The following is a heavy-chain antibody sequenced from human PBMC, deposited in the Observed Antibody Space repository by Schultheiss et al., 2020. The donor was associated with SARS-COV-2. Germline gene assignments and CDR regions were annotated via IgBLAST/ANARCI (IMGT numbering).Heavy chain of an antibody. J-gene: IGHJ6*02. CDR3: ARVGHGRSWSPYYHKNGMDV. D-gene: IGHD6-13*01. Sequence: SETLSLTCTVSGGSISSTSHYWGWIRQPPGKGLEWIGSIFHRGNAYYNPSLKSRVTISVDTSKNQFSLKLSSVTAADTAVYYCARVGHGRSWSPYYHKNGMDVWGQGTTVTVSS. V-gene: IGHV4-39*07. CDR2: IFHRGNA. CDR1: GGSISSTSHY.